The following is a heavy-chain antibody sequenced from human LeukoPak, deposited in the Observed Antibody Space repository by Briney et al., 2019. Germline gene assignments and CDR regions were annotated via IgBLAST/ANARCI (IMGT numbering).Heavy chain of an antibody. Sequence: PGGSLRLSGAASRFTFSNYWMNWVRQSPGKGLEWVSTISGSGGSTNYADSVKGRFTISRDNSKNTMYLQMNSLRAEDTAIYYCAKDIVVVVAAYYFDYWGQGTLVTVSS. CDR2: ISGSGGST. D-gene: IGHD2-15*01. CDR3: AKDIVVVVAAYYFDY. J-gene: IGHJ4*02. CDR1: RFTFSNYW. V-gene: IGHV3-23*01.